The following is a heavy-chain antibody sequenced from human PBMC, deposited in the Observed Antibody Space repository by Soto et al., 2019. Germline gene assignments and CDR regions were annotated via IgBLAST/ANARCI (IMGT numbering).Heavy chain of an antibody. D-gene: IGHD6-13*01. CDR1: GYTFTSYG. Sequence: ASVKVSCKASGYTFTSYGIHRVRQAPGQRLEWMGWVNAANGDTKYSPKFQGRVTITRDTSASTAYMELSSLRSEDTAVYYCVRRHVSATGIDWFDPWGQGTLVTVSS. CDR2: VNAANGDT. CDR3: VRRHVSATGIDWFDP. V-gene: IGHV1-3*01. J-gene: IGHJ5*02.